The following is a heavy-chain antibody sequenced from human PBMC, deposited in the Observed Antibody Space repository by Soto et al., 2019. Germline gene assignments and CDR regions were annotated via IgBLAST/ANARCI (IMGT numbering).Heavy chain of an antibody. CDR1: RGPITSPDYY. CDR3: ARGISKYSSWYEPHTWFDA. V-gene: IGHV4-30-4*01. D-gene: IGHD6-13*01. J-gene: IGHJ5*02. Sequence: QVQLQESGPGLVKPSQTLYLTCNVSRGPITSPDYYWTWIRQSPGKGLAWIGNLYFNGGTQYNPSFRTPISMSLDTSKKHFSLKMRSVTGADTAVYYCARGISKYSSWYEPHTWFDAWGQGALVTVAS. CDR2: LYFNGGT.